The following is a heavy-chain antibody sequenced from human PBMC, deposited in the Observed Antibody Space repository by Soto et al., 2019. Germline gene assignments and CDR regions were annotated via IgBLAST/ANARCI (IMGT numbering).Heavy chain of an antibody. J-gene: IGHJ5*02. D-gene: IGHD3-10*01. CDR3: ARGAYIRVVRFGETRPPWFDP. CDR1: GGSFSGYY. Sequence: SETLSLTCAVYGGSFSGYYWSWIRQPPGKGLEWIGEINHSGSTNYNPSLKSRVTISVDTSKNQFSLKLSSVTAADTAVYYCARGAYIRVVRFGETRPPWFDPWGQGTLVTVSS. CDR2: INHSGST. V-gene: IGHV4-34*01.